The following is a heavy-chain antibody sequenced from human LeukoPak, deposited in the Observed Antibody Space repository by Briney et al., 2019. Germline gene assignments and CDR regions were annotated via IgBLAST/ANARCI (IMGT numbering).Heavy chain of an antibody. D-gene: IGHD3-10*01. CDR1: GFTFSSYS. CDR3: ARIGPSGYYMDV. J-gene: IGHJ6*03. CDR2: ISSSSSYI. Sequence: PGGSLRLSCAASGFTFSSYSMSWVRQAPGKGLEWVSSISSSSSYIYYADSVKGRFTISRDNAKNSLYLQMNSLRAEDTAVYYCARIGPSGYYMDVWGKGTTVTVSS. V-gene: IGHV3-21*01.